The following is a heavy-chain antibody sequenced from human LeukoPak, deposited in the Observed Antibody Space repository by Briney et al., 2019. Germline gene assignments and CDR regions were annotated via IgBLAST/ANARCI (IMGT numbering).Heavy chain of an antibody. CDR2: ITPIFGTA. J-gene: IGHJ5*02. CDR1: GGTFSSYA. CDR3: ASSEKVVAATPWYNWFDP. V-gene: IGHV1-69*13. Sequence: SVKVSCKASGGTFSSYAISWVRQAPGQGLEWMGGITPIFGTANYAQKFQGRVTITADESTSTAYMELSSLRSEDTAVYYCASSEKVVAATPWYNWFDPWGQGTLVTVSS. D-gene: IGHD2-15*01.